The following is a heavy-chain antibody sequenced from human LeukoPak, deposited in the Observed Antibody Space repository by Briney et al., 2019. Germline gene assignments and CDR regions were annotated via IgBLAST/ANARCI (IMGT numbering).Heavy chain of an antibody. Sequence: GRSLRLSCAASGFTFSSYGMHWVRQAPGKGLEWVAVISYDGSNKYYADSVKGRFTISRDNSKNTLYLQMNSLRAEDTAVYYCAKDYGSGYDIENFDYWGQGTLVTVSS. CDR2: ISYDGSNK. D-gene: IGHD5-12*01. CDR1: GFTFSSYG. CDR3: AKDYGSGYDIENFDY. V-gene: IGHV3-30*18. J-gene: IGHJ4*02.